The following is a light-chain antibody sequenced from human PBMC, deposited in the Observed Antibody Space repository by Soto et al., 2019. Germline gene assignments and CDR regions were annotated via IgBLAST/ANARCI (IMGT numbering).Light chain of an antibody. CDR3: QSYDGSLRGSL. CDR1: SSNIGAGYD. CDR2: ANR. Sequence: QSVLTQPPSVSAAPGQRVTISCTGSSSNIGAGYDVHWYQHLPGTAPKLLIYANRGRPSGVPDRFSGSKSGTSASLGITGVQDEDEDDDYCQSYDGSLRGSLFGGGTKLTVL. V-gene: IGLV1-40*01. J-gene: IGLJ2*01.